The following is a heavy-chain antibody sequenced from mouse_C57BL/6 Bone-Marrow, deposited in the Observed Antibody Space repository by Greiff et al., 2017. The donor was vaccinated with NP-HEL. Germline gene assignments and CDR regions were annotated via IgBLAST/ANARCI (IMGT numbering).Heavy chain of an antibody. CDR3: AREGLITTVVASYYAMDY. Sequence: QVQLQQPGAELVKPGASVKMSCKASGYTFTSYWITWVKQRPGQGLEWIGDIYPGSGSTNYNEKFKSKATLTVDTSSSAAYMQLSSLTSEDSAVYYCAREGLITTVVASYYAMDYWGQGTSVTVSS. CDR2: IYPGSGST. CDR1: GYTFTSYW. V-gene: IGHV1-55*01. D-gene: IGHD1-1*01. J-gene: IGHJ4*01.